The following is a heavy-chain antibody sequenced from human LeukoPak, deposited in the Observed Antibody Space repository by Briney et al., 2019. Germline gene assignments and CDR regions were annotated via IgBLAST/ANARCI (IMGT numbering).Heavy chain of an antibody. CDR2: INSDGSST. Sequence: GGSLRLSCAASGFTFSSYWMRWVRQAPGKGLVWVSRINSDGSSTSYADSVKGRFTISRDNAKNTLYLQMNSLRAEDTAVYYCAREFAVADHYYYYGMDVWGQGTTVTVSS. CDR3: AREFAVADHYYYYGMDV. D-gene: IGHD6-19*01. V-gene: IGHV3-74*01. J-gene: IGHJ6*02. CDR1: GFTFSSYW.